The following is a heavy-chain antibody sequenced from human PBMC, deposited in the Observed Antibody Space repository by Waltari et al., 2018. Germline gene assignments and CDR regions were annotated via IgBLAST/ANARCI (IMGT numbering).Heavy chain of an antibody. Sequence: QLQLQESGPGLVTPTAYLSLPCTVAGGSMSTNYNWGWIRQHPGKGLEWMGNMQYRGSTFYNPSLESRVTISLDTWKNQFSLRLSSVGAADTAVYFCGRIAFGDEGGYFQYWGQGTLVTVSS. J-gene: IGHJ1*01. CDR3: GRIAFGDEGGYFQY. CDR1: GGSMSTNYN. V-gene: IGHV4-39*01. CDR2: MQYRGST. D-gene: IGHD4-17*01.